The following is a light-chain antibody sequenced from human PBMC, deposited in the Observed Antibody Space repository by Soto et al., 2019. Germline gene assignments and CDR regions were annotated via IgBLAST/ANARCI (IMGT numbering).Light chain of an antibody. CDR2: DVS. CDR1: SSDVGGYNY. J-gene: IGLJ2*01. Sequence: QSALTQPRSVSGSPGQSVTISCTGTSSDVGGYNYVSWYQQHPGKAPKLMIYDVSKRLSGVPDRFSGSKSGNTASLTISGLQAEDEADYYCCSYAGSYTVVFGGGTKLNVL. CDR3: CSYAGSYTVV. V-gene: IGLV2-11*01.